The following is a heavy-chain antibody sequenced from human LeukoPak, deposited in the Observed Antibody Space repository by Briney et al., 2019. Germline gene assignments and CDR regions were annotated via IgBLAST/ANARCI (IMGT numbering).Heavy chain of an antibody. J-gene: IGHJ6*02. Sequence: SVKVSCKASGGTFSSYAISWVRQAPGQGLEWMGRIIPILGIANYAQKFQGRVTITADKSTSTAYMELSSLRSEDTAVYYCARSGEYQLPNPYYYYGMDVWGQGTTVTVSS. CDR3: ARSGEYQLPNPYYYYGMDV. V-gene: IGHV1-69*04. D-gene: IGHD2-2*01. CDR2: IIPILGIA. CDR1: GGTFSSYA.